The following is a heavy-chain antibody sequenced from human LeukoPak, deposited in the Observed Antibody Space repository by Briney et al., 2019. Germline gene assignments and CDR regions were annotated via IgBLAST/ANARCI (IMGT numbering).Heavy chain of an antibody. J-gene: IGHJ1*01. Sequence: GGSLRLSCAASGFTFSSYAMNWVRQAPGKGLEWVAVISYDGSNKYYTDSVKGRFTISRDNSKNTLYLQMNSLSADDTAVYYCATSSSSWCFGYFQHWGQGTLVTVSS. V-gene: IGHV3-30*10. CDR2: ISYDGSNK. D-gene: IGHD6-13*01. CDR1: GFTFSSYA. CDR3: ATSSSSWCFGYFQH.